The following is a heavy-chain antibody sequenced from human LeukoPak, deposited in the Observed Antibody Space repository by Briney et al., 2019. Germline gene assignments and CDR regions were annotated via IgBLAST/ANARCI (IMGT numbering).Heavy chain of an antibody. CDR3: ARDRLEAVTGDDYLDY. Sequence: PGGSLRLSCVASGFTFTTYAMHWVRQIPGKGLEWVAAIWRDGTTKFYASSVKGRFTVSRDNSKNTIYLQMDSLTADDTALYYCARDRLEAVTGDDYLDYWGQGTLVTVSS. CDR2: IWRDGTTK. V-gene: IGHV3-33*01. CDR1: GFTFTTYA. D-gene: IGHD3-9*01. J-gene: IGHJ4*02.